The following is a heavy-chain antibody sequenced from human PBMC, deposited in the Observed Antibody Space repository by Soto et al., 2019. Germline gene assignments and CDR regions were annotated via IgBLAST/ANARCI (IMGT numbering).Heavy chain of an antibody. J-gene: IGHJ6*02. CDR1: GDSVSSNSAA. CDR2: TYYRSKWYN. CDR3: AREVDTADQYYYYGMDV. V-gene: IGHV6-1*01. Sequence: SQTLSLTCAISGDSVSSNSAAWNWIRQSPSRGLEWLGRTYYRSKWYNDYAVSVKSRITINPDTSKNQFSLQLNSVTPEDTAVYYCAREVDTADQYYYYGMDVRAQRTTVTVSS. D-gene: IGHD5-18*01.